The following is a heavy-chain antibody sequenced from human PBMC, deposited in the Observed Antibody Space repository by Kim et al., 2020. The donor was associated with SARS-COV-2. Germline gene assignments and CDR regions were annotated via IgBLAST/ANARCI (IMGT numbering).Heavy chain of an antibody. CDR3: RIAPAGWGGGMDV. Sequence: ASVKVSCKASGYTFSDYYIHWIRQAPGQGLEWMGRINPNGGDVRYSQSFQGRVTMTRDTSIKTAYMELSSLRSDDTAVYYCRIAPAGWGGGMDVWGQGTTVSVSS. CDR2: INPNGGDV. J-gene: IGHJ6*02. V-gene: IGHV1-2*06. D-gene: IGHD6-13*01. CDR1: GYTFSDYY.